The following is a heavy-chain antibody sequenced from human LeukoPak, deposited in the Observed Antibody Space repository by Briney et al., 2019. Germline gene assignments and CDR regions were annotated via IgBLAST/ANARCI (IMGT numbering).Heavy chain of an antibody. V-gene: IGHV4-38-2*02. CDR2: IYHSGST. D-gene: IGHD6-13*01. CDR3: ARDRPAASDY. Sequence: SETLSLTCTVSGYSISSGYYWGWIRPPPGKGLEWIGSIYHSGSTYYNPSLKSRVTISVDTSKNQFSLKLSSVTAADTAVYYCARDRPAASDYWGQGTLVTVSS. J-gene: IGHJ4*02. CDR1: GYSISSGYY.